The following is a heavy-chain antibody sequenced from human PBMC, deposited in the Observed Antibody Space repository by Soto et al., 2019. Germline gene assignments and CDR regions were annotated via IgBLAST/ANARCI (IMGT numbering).Heavy chain of an antibody. CDR3: AKRTSGTTWGESDY. CDR1: GYIFSDYG. CDR2: ISGYSGNA. J-gene: IGHJ4*02. D-gene: IGHD4-17*01. V-gene: IGHV1-18*04. Sequence: QVQVMQSGAEVKKPGDSVKVSCKTSGYIFSDYGINWVRQAPGQGLEWMGWISGYSGNANLAQKFQGRVTMTTDKYTRTAYMELRRLRSDDTAVYYCAKRTSGTTWGESDYWGQGTLVTVSS.